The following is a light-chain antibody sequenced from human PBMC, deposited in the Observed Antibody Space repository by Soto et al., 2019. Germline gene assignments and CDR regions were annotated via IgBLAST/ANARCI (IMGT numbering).Light chain of an antibody. CDR1: SSDVGSYNL. J-gene: IGLJ3*02. V-gene: IGLV2-14*02. CDR2: EVS. CDR3: SSYTSSSTSV. Sequence: QSVLTQPASVSGSPGQSITISCTGTSSDVGSYNLVSWYQQHPGKAPKLMIYEVSNRPSGVSNRFSGSKSGNTASLTISGLQAEDEADYYCSSYTSSSTSVFGGGTQLTVL.